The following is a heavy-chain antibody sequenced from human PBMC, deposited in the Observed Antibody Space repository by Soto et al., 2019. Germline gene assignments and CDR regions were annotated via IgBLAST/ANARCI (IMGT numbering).Heavy chain of an antibody. J-gene: IGHJ6*02. CDR3: AGDEEKAGLGMDV. CDR2: IYYSGST. CDR1: GGSISSGGYY. V-gene: IGHV4-31*03. Sequence: QVQLQESGPGLVKPSQTLSLTCTVSGGSISSGGYYWSWIRQYPGKGLEWIGYIYYSGSTYYNPSLKSRVTISVDTSKKQFSLKLSSVTAADTAVSYCAGDEEKAGLGMDVWGQGTKVTVSS.